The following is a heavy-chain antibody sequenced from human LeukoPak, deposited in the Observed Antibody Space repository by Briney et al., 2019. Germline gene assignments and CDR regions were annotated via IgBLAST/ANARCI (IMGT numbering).Heavy chain of an antibody. J-gene: IGHJ6*02. D-gene: IGHD3-10*01. CDR1: GFTFSIHG. Sequence: GGSLRLSCAASGFTFSIHGMNWVRQTPGKRLEGVSYIINSGGNIYCADSVQGRFTISRDNDKNSLYLQMNSLRDEDTAVYYCARVGRGLYSMDVWGQGTTVTVSS. V-gene: IGHV3-48*02. CDR2: IINSGGNI. CDR3: ARVGRGLYSMDV.